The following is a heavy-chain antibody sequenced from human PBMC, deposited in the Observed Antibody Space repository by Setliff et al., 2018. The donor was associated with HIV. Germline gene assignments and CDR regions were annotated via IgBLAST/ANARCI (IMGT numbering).Heavy chain of an antibody. CDR2: IKQDGSEK. CDR3: ARDLDYYGPSEAFDI. Sequence: PGGSLRLSCVGSGFTPAFPFNSYWMSWVRQAPGKGLEWVANIKQDGSEKYYMDSVEGRFTISRDNARNSLYLQLNSLRVEDTAVYFCARDLDYYGPSEAFDIWGHGTMVTVSS. J-gene: IGHJ3*02. CDR1: GFTPAFPFNSYW. V-gene: IGHV3-7*01. D-gene: IGHD3-10*01.